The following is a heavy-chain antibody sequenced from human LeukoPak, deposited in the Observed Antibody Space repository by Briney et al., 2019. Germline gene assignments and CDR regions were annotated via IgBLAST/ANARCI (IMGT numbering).Heavy chain of an antibody. Sequence: SETLSLTCTVSGGSISSYYWSWIRQPAGKGLEWIWRIYTSGSTNYNPSLKSRVTISVDKSKNQFSLKLSSVTAADTAVYYCARVDSSGWTGTFDYWGQGTLVTVSS. D-gene: IGHD6-19*01. J-gene: IGHJ4*02. CDR3: ARVDSSGWTGTFDY. CDR1: GGSISSYY. CDR2: IYTSGST. V-gene: IGHV4-4*07.